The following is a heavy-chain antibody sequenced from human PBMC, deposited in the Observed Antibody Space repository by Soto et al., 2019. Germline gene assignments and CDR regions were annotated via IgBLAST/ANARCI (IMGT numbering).Heavy chain of an antibody. CDR3: ARGTIQRIFDY. D-gene: IGHD1-1*01. V-gene: IGHV4-4*02. Sequence: QVQLQESGPGLVKPSGTLSLTCAVSGDSISSDNWWTWVRQPPGKGMEWIGEIYHSGSTYYNPSLKSRVLISVDNSKNQFSLQLYSVTAEDTAIYYCARGTIQRIFDYWGQGTVVSVFS. J-gene: IGHJ4*02. CDR2: IYHSGST. CDR1: GDSISSDNW.